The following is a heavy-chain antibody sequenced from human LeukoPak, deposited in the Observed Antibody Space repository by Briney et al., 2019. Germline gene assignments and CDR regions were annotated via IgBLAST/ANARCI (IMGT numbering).Heavy chain of an antibody. Sequence: ASVKVSCKAFAYTFTSYGISWVRQAPGHGLEWMGWISGYNGDTIYAQNFQGRVTLTTDTSTGTAYMELRSLRYDDTAVYYCARDPGGDFWSGSDYWGQGTLVTVSS. CDR1: AYTFTSYG. D-gene: IGHD3-3*01. CDR3: ARDPGGDFWSGSDY. CDR2: ISGYNGDT. J-gene: IGHJ4*02. V-gene: IGHV1-18*01.